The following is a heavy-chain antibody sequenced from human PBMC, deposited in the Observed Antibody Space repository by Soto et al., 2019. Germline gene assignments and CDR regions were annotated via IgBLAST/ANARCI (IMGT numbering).Heavy chain of an antibody. D-gene: IGHD5-12*01. CDR2: IWYDGSNK. CDR3: ARDNIVATIGAFDI. V-gene: IGHV3-33*01. Sequence: HPGGSLRLSCAASGFTFSSYGMHWVRQAPGKGLEWVAVIWYDGSNKYYADSVKGRFTISRDNSKNTLYLQMNSLRAEDTAVYYCARDNIVATIGAFDIWGQGTMVTVSS. CDR1: GFTFSSYG. J-gene: IGHJ3*02.